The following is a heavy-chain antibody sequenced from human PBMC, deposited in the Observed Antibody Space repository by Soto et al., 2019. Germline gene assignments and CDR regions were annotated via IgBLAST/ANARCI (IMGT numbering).Heavy chain of an antibody. CDR1: GDTFTGYY. CDR2: INPNKGGP. V-gene: IGHV1-2*04. Sequence: QVQLVQSGAEVKKPGASVRVACKASGDTFTGYYFHWVRQAPGQGLEWMGWINPNKGGPNYAQKFQGWVTMTIDTSISTAYRELSRLKSDDTAMYYCARAKCGGDCSLDHWGQGTMVTVSS. D-gene: IGHD2-21*01. CDR3: ARAKCGGDCSLDH. J-gene: IGHJ4*02.